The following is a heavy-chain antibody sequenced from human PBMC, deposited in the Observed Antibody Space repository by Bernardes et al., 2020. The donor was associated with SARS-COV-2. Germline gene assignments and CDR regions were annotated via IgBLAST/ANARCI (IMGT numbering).Heavy chain of an antibody. Sequence: ASVKVSCKASGYTFTGYYMHWVRQAPGQGLEWMGWINPNGGGTNYAQKFQGRVTMTRDTSISTAYMELSRLRSDDTAVYYCAIPPTDYDRYGMDVWGQGTTVTVSS. D-gene: IGHD3-22*01. J-gene: IGHJ6*02. CDR3: AIPPTDYDRYGMDV. CDR1: GYTFTGYY. V-gene: IGHV1-2*02. CDR2: INPNGGGT.